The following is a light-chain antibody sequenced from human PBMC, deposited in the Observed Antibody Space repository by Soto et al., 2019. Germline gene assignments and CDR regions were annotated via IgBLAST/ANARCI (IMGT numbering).Light chain of an antibody. V-gene: IGKV3-15*01. CDR2: AVS. CDR1: QSVSSN. J-gene: IGKJ1*01. CDR3: QQYTKWPLT. Sequence: EIMMTQSPGTLSASPGERATLSCRASQSVSSNLAWYQQKPGQAPRLLIYAVSTRATGIPARFSGSGSGTEFTLNSSSLQSEDVAVYYCQQYTKWPLTFGQGTKVEIK.